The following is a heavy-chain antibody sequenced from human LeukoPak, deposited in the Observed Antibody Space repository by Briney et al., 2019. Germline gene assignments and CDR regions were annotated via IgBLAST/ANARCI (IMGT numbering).Heavy chain of an antibody. CDR3: ARDRGYCGGDCYANDY. V-gene: IGHV4-59*12. D-gene: IGHD2-21*01. CDR1: GGSISSYY. Sequence: PSETLSLTCTVSGGSISSYYWSWIRQPPGKGLEWIGYTYYSGSTNYNPSLKSRVTISVDTSKNQFSLTLSSVTAADTAVYFCARDRGYCGGDCYANDYWGQGTLVIVSS. CDR2: TYYSGST. J-gene: IGHJ4*02.